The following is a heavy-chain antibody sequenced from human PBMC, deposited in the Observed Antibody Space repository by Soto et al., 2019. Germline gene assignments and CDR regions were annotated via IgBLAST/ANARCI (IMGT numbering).Heavy chain of an antibody. CDR3: ARGRYCLTGRCFPNWFDS. CDR2: IYKSATT. CDR1: GDSISNLDYF. J-gene: IGHJ5*01. D-gene: IGHD7-27*01. Sequence: QVQLLESGPGLVKPSQTLSLTCSVSGDSISNLDYFWAWIRQPPGQALESIGYIYKSATTYYNPSFESRGAISVDTSKIQFSLNVTSVTVADTDVYFCARGRYCLTGRCFPNWFDSWGQGALVTVSS. V-gene: IGHV4-30-4*01.